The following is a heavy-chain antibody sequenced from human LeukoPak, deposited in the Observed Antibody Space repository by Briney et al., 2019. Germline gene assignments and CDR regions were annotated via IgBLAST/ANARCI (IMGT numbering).Heavy chain of an antibody. CDR1: GFTFSSYA. V-gene: IGHV3-23*01. CDR3: AKDCPGCIFGVVTGDGDSWAKREY. Sequence: PGGSLRLSCAASGFTFSSYAMSWVRQAPGKGLEWVSAISGSGGSTYYADSVKGRFTISRDNSKNTLYLQMNSLRAEDTAVYYCAKDCPGCIFGVVTGDGDSWAKREYWGQGTLVTVSS. D-gene: IGHD3-3*02. CDR2: ISGSGGST. J-gene: IGHJ4*02.